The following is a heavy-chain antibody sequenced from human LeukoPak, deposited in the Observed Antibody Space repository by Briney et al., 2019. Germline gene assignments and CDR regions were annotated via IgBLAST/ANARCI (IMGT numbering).Heavy chain of an antibody. CDR1: GGSISSSSYS. D-gene: IGHD5-18*01. CDR2: IYYSGST. Sequence: SETLSLTCTVSGGSISSSSYSWGWIRQPPGKGLEWIGSIYYSGSTYYNPSLKSRVTISVDTSKNQFSLRLSSVTAADTAVYYCAGPRYSYAIDYWGQGTLVTVSS. CDR3: AGPRYSYAIDY. V-gene: IGHV4-39*01. J-gene: IGHJ4*02.